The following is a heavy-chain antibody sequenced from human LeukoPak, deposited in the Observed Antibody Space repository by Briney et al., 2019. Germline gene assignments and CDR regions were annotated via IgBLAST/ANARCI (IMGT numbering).Heavy chain of an antibody. CDR2: ISANGGET. V-gene: IGHV3-23*01. D-gene: IGHD3-3*01. Sequence: GGSLRLSCAASGFTFSIYAMNWVRQAPGKGLEWVSSISANGGETHYADSVKGRFTISRDNSKNTLYLQIDNPRVEDTAVYYCAKRYYDFPLDYWGQGTLVTVSS. CDR3: AKRYYDFPLDY. J-gene: IGHJ4*02. CDR1: GFTFSIYA.